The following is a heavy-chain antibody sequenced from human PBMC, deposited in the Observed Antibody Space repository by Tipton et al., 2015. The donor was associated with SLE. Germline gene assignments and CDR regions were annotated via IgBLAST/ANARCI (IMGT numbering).Heavy chain of an antibody. Sequence: GSLRLSCAASGFTFSSYSMNWVRQAPGKGLEWVSYISISSSTIYFADSVKGRFTISRDNAKNSLYLQMNSLRAEDTAVYYCARDLGSSWSFYYYGMDVWGQGTTVTVSS. D-gene: IGHD6-13*01. CDR1: GFTFSSYS. CDR2: ISISSSTI. CDR3: ARDLGSSWSFYYYGMDV. V-gene: IGHV3-48*01. J-gene: IGHJ6*02.